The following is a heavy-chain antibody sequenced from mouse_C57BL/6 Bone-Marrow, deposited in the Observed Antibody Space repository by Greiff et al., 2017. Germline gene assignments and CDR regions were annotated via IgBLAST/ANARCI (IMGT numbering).Heavy chain of an antibody. CDR1: GYTFTSYW. Sequence: QVQLQQPGAELVRPGSSVKLSCKASGYTFTSYWMHWVKQRPIQGLEWIGNIDPSDSETLYNQKFKDKATLTVDKSSSTAYMQLSSLTSEDSAVYYCASEDYYGSSSHFDVWGTGTTVTVSS. CDR2: IDPSDSET. J-gene: IGHJ1*03. D-gene: IGHD1-1*01. V-gene: IGHV1-52*01. CDR3: ASEDYYGSSSHFDV.